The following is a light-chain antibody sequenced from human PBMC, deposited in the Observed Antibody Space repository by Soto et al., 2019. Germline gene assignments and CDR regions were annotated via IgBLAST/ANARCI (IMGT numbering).Light chain of an antibody. CDR1: QTVSSNY. J-gene: IGKJ1*01. CDR2: DAS. V-gene: IGKV3D-20*02. Sequence: IVLTHSPGTLSLSPGERATLSCRANQTVSSNYLAWYQQRPGQAPRLLIYDASTRATGTPDRFSGSGSGTDFTLTISSLEPEDSAVYYCQQHLGRHTFGQGTKVDIK. CDR3: QQHLGRHT.